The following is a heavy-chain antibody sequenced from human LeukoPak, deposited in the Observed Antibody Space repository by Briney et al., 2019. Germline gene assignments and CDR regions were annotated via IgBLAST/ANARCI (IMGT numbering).Heavy chain of an antibody. Sequence: PGGSLRLSCAASGFTFSSYEMNWVRQAPGKGLEWVSYISGSGSTIYYADSVKGRFTISRDNAKNSLYLQMNSLRAEDTAVYYCANTMTDAFDIWGQGQWSPSLQ. CDR2: ISGSGSTI. D-gene: IGHD3-22*01. CDR1: GFTFSSYE. V-gene: IGHV3-48*03. J-gene: IGHJ3*02. CDR3: ANTMTDAFDI.